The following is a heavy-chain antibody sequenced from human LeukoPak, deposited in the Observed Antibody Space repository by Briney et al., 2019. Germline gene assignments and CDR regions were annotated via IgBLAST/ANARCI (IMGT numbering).Heavy chain of an antibody. J-gene: IGHJ4*02. Sequence: PGGSLRLSCAASGFTFSDYYMSWIRQAPGKELEWVSYISSSGSTIYYADSVKGRFTISRDNAKNSLYLQMNSLRAEDTAVYYCARDSSGWTYYFDYWGQGTLVTVSS. D-gene: IGHD6-19*01. CDR2: ISSSGSTI. CDR3: ARDSSGWTYYFDY. CDR1: GFTFSDYY. V-gene: IGHV3-11*01.